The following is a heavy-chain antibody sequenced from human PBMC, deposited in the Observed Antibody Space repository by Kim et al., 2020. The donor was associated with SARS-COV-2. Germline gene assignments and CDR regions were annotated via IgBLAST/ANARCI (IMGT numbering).Heavy chain of an antibody. D-gene: IGHD1-20*01. CDR3: AKDQYKGFGFSWSQDY. V-gene: IGHV1-3*01. CDR1: GYTFTDHF. CDR2: INAASGNT. J-gene: IGHJ4*02. Sequence: ASVKVSCRASGYTFTDHFIHWLRQAPGQRLEWMGWINAASGNTKYSQNFQGRATFTRDTSANTAYMELSSLRSEDSAVYYCAKDQYKGFGFSWSQDYWGQGTLVTVSS.